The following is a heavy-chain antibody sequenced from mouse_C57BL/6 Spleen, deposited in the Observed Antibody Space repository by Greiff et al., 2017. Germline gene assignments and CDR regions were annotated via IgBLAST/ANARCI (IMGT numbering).Heavy chain of an antibody. Sequence: QVQLQQSGAELVKPGASVKISCKASGYAFSSYWMNWVKQRPGKGLEWIGQIYPGDGDTNYNGKFKGKATLTADKSSSTAYMQLSSLTSEDSAVGFCARCYDYNGDDAMDYWGQGTSVTVSS. CDR3: ARCYDYNGDDAMDY. J-gene: IGHJ4*01. V-gene: IGHV1-80*01. CDR1: GYAFSSYW. D-gene: IGHD2-4*01. CDR2: IYPGDGDT.